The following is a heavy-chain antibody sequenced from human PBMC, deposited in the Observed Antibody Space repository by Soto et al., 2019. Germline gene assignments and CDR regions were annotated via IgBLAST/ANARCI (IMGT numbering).Heavy chain of an antibody. CDR2: IFWDDDR. CDR3: AHMLTGTGGHFDH. D-gene: IGHD2-8*02. Sequence: EWLALIFWDDDRRYSPSLKTRLTITKDTSKNQVVLTLTNVDPVDTATYYCAHMLTGTGGHFDHWGQGTLVTVSS. J-gene: IGHJ4*02. V-gene: IGHV2-5*02.